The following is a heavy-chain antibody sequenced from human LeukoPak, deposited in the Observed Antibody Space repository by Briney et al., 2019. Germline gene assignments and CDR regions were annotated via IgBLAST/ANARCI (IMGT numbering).Heavy chain of an antibody. D-gene: IGHD3-22*01. CDR3: AREDMISGESGDSYDVFDI. Sequence: PGRSLRLSCAVSRFTFSRYGMHCVRQAPGKGLEWVAVIWYDGSNKYYADSVKGRLTISRDNSKNTLYLQMNSLRAEDTAVYYCAREDMISGESGDSYDVFDIWGQGTMVTVSS. J-gene: IGHJ3*02. CDR2: IWYDGSNK. CDR1: RFTFSRYG. V-gene: IGHV3-33*01.